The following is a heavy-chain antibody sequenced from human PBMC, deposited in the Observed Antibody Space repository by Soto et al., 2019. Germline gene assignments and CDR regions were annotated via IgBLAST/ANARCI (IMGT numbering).Heavy chain of an antibody. CDR1: GGSISSGGYY. CDR2: IYYSGST. D-gene: IGHD3-10*01. V-gene: IGHV4-31*03. Sequence: SETLSLTCTVSGGSISSGGYYWSWIRQHPGKGLEWIGYIYYSGSTYYNPSLKSRVTISVDTSKNQFSLKLSSVTAADTAVYYCARENGLLNPFDIWGQGTLVTVSS. J-gene: IGHJ3*02. CDR3: ARENGLLNPFDI.